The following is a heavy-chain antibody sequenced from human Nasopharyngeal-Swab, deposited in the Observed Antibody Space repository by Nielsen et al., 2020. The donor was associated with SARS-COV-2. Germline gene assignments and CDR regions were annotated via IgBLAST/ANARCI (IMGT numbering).Heavy chain of an antibody. D-gene: IGHD6-6*01. V-gene: IGHV3-21*01. J-gene: IGHJ4*02. Sequence: GGSLRLPCAASGFTFSSYSMNWVRQAPGKGLEWVSSISSSSSYIYYADSVKGRFTISRDNAKNSLYLQMNSLRAEDTAVYYCARGAPYSSSSGDFDYWGQGTPVTVSS. CDR2: ISSSSSYI. CDR3: ARGAPYSSSSGDFDY. CDR1: GFTFSSYS.